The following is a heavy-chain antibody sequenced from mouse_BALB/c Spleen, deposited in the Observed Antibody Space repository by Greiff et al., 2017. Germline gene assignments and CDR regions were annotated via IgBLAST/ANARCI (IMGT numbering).Heavy chain of an antibody. J-gene: IGHJ1*01. CDR3: ARSYDYDGNWYFDV. Sequence: QVQLKESGAELMKPGASVKISCKATGYTFSSYWIEWVKQRPGHGLEWIGEILPGSGSTNYNEKFKGKATFTAHTSSNTAYMQLSSLTSEDSAVYYCARSYDYDGNWYFDVWGAGTTVTVSS. CDR1: GYTFSSYW. D-gene: IGHD2-4*01. V-gene: IGHV1-9*01. CDR2: ILPGSGST.